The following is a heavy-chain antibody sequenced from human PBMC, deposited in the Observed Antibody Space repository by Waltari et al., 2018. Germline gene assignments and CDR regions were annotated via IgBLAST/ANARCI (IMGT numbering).Heavy chain of an antibody. Sequence: QVQLQESGPGLVKPSQTLSLSCTVSGGSISRGGNYWSWIRQPAGKGLEWIGYIYSSGNTKYNPSLKSRVTISVDRSENRFSLKLNSGTAADTAVYYCARAPAASPNLLPYFDYWGQGTLVTVSS. CDR1: GGSISRGGNY. D-gene: IGHD6-25*01. V-gene: IGHV4-61*09. CDR2: IYSSGNT. J-gene: IGHJ4*02. CDR3: ARAPAASPNLLPYFDY.